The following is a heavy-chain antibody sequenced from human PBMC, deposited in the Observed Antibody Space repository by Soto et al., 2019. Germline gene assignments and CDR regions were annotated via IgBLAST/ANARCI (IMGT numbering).Heavy chain of an antibody. V-gene: IGHV4-61*08. J-gene: IGHJ4*02. CDR3: ARSITMIVVAPGY. D-gene: IGHD3-22*01. CDR2: IYYSGST. CDR1: GGSISSGGYY. Sequence: PSETLSLTCTVSGGSISSGGYYWSWIRQHPGKGLEWIGYIYYSGSTNYNPSLKSRVTISVDTSKNQFSLKLSSVTAADTAVYYCARSITMIVVAPGYWGQGTLVTVSS.